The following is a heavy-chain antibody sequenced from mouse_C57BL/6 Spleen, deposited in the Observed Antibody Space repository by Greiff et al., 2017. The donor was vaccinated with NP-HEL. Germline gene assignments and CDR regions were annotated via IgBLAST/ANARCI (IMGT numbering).Heavy chain of an antibody. D-gene: IGHD2-3*01. CDR3: AKNKGKFRDYDGSYFDY. V-gene: IGHV2-4*01. J-gene: IGHJ2*01. CDR2: IWSGGST. CDR1: GFSLTSYG. Sequence: VHLVESGPGLVQPSQSLSITCTVSGFSLTSYGVHWVRQPPGKGLEWLGVIWSGGSTDYNAAFISRLSISKDNSKSQVFFKMNSLQADDTAIYYCAKNKGKFRDYDGSYFDYWGQGTTLTVSS.